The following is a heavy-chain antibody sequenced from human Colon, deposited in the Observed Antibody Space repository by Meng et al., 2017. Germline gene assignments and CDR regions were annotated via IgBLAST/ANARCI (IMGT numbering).Heavy chain of an antibody. D-gene: IGHD4-11*01. Sequence: SVKVSCKASGYTFTDFDISWVRQAAGQGLEWMAWINPDTGNTAFAQKFQDRLTLSRDTSISTAYMELSNLRSEDTAVYYCARAKTTMTTSVAYWGQGTLVTVSS. CDR1: GYTFTDFD. V-gene: IGHV1-8*01. CDR3: ARAKTTMTTSVAY. J-gene: IGHJ4*02. CDR2: INPDTGNT.